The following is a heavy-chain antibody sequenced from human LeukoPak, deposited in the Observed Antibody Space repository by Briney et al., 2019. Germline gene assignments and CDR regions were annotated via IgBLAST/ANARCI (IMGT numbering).Heavy chain of an antibody. CDR3: AKDLSTAMVS. J-gene: IGHJ4*02. V-gene: IGHV3-30*02. Sequence: GGSLRLSCAASGFTFSIYGMHWVRQAPGKGLEWVAFIRYDGSNKYYADSVKGRFTISRDNSKNTLYLQMNSLRAEDTAVYYCAKDLSTAMVSWGQGTLVTVSS. CDR1: GFTFSIYG. D-gene: IGHD5-18*01. CDR2: IRYDGSNK.